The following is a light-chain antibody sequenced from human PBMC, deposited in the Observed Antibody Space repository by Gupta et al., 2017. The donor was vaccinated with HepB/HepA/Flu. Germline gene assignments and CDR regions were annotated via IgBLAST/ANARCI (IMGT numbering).Light chain of an antibody. V-gene: IGLV2-23*02. CDR2: EVT. CDR1: SSDAGSYNL. CDR3: SSYAGSYTVV. J-gene: IGLJ2*01. Sequence: QSALPQPASVSGSPGQSTSISCTGTSSDAGSYNLVSWYQQHPGNAPKLMIFEVTKRPSGVSYRFSGSKTGSTASLTISGLQAEDEADYYCSSYAGSYTVVFGGGTKLTVL.